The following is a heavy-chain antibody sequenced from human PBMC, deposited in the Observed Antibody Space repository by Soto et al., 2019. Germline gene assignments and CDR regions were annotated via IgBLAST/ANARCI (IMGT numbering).Heavy chain of an antibody. CDR2: IDPSDSYT. D-gene: IGHD5-12*01. CDR1: GYSFTSYW. CDR3: ASNLEMATIDAFDI. V-gene: IGHV5-10-1*01. Sequence: PGESLKISCKGSGYSFTSYWISWVRQMPGKGLEWMGRIDPSDSYTNYSPSFQGHVTISADKSISTAYLQWSSLKASDTAMYYCASNLEMATIDAFDIWGQGTMVTVSS. J-gene: IGHJ3*02.